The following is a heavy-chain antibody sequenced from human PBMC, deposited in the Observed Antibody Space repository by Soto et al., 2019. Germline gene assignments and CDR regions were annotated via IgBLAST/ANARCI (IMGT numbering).Heavy chain of an antibody. D-gene: IGHD2-2*01. CDR2: INHSGST. J-gene: IGHJ6*02. V-gene: IGHV4-34*01. CDR3: ARARYCSSTSCYGPYYYYYGMDV. CDR1: GGSFSGYY. Sequence: SETLSLTCAVYGGSFSGYYWSWIRQPPGKGLEWIGEINHSGSTNYNPSLKSRVTISVDTSKNQFSLKLSSVTAADTAVYYCARARYCSSTSCYGPYYYYYGMDVWGQGTTVT.